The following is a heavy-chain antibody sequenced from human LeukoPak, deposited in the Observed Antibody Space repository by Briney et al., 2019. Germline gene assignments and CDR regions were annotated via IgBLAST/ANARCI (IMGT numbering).Heavy chain of an antibody. D-gene: IGHD2-8*02. J-gene: IGHJ4*02. V-gene: IGHV3-23*01. CDR1: GLVFSNYG. CDR3: VGGYDPHY. Sequence: PGGSLRLSCIASGLVFSNYGMSWVRQAPGKGLERVSAISGSSGTTYYADSVKGRFTISRDNSKNTLYLQMNSLRAEDTAIYYCVGGYDPHYWGQGTLVTVSS. CDR2: ISGSSGTT.